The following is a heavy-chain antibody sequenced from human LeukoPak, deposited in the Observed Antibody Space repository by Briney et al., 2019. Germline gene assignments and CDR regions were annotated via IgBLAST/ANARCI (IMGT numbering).Heavy chain of an antibody. D-gene: IGHD5-18*01. V-gene: IGHV4-34*01. Sequence: SETLSLTCAVYGGSFSGYYWSWIRQPPGKGLEWIGEINHSGSTNYNPSLKSRVTLSVDTSKNQFSLKLSSVTAADTAVYYCARGFSPRVDTAMEYYFDYWGQGTLVTVSS. CDR1: GGSFSGYY. CDR3: ARGFSPRVDTAMEYYFDY. J-gene: IGHJ4*02. CDR2: INHSGST.